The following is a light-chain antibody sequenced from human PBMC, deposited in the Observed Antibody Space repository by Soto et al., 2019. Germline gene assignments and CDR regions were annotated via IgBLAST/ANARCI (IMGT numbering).Light chain of an antibody. Sequence: EVVMTQSPVTLSVSPEERATLSCRASQNISNNLDWYQQRLGQPPRLLIYGASTRATGVPARFGGSGSGTEFTLTISSLQSEDCAVYYCQEYHKWPFYTFGQGTKLEIK. CDR3: QEYHKWPFYT. CDR2: GAS. J-gene: IGKJ2*01. V-gene: IGKV3-15*01. CDR1: QNISNN.